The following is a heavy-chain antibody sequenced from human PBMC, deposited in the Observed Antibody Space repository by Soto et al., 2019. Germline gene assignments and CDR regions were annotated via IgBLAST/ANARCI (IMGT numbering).Heavy chain of an antibody. CDR3: AKDRAYCGGDCHSEYYFDY. J-gene: IGHJ4*02. V-gene: IGHV3-23*01. CDR1: GFTFSSYA. CDR2: ISGSGGST. D-gene: IGHD2-21*02. Sequence: EVQLLESGGGLVQPGGSLRLSCAASGFTFSSYAMSWVRQAPGKGLEWVSAISGSGGSTYYADSVKGRFTISRDNSKNTLYLQMNSLRAEDTAVYYCAKDRAYCGGDCHSEYYFDYWGQGTLVTVSS.